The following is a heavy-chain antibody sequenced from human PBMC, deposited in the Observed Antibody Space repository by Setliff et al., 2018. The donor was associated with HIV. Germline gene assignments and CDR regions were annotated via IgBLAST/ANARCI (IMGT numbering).Heavy chain of an antibody. Sequence: GESLKISCKASGYTFTNYWIGWVRQMPGQGLEWIGVIHPSDFVTRYGPSFQGQVSISADRSITTAYLQWSSLKASDTAIYYCTRRRRAPGTEDLEAHWGQGTQVTVSS. CDR1: GYTFTNYW. J-gene: IGHJ4*02. CDR2: IHPSDFVT. CDR3: TRRRRAPGTEDLEAH. V-gene: IGHV5-51*01. D-gene: IGHD3-3*01.